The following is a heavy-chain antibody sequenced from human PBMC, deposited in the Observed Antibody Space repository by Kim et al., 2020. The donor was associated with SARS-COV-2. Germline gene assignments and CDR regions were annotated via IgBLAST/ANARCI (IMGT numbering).Heavy chain of an antibody. CDR2: ISGSGGST. D-gene: IGHD6-13*01. J-gene: IGHJ4*02. Sequence: GGSLRLSCAASGFTFSSYAMSWVRQAPGKGLEWVSAISGSGGSTYYADSVKGRFTISRDNSKNTLYLQMNSLRAEDTAVYYCAKDRYSSSWYEIRGFDYWGQGNLVTVSS. CDR3: AKDRYSSSWYEIRGFDY. CDR1: GFTFSSYA. V-gene: IGHV3-23*01.